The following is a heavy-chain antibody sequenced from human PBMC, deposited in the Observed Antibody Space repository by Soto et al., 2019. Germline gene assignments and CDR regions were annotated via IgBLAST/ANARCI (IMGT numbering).Heavy chain of an antibody. D-gene: IGHD3-3*01. CDR3: ARAPLEDCWSGYFPFDY. CDR1: GYTFTSYG. J-gene: IGHJ4*02. V-gene: IGHV1-18*01. Sequence: QVQLVQSGAEVKKPGASVKVSCKASGYTFTSYGISWVRQAPGHGLEWMGWISAYNGNTNYAQKLQGRVTMTTDTSTSTTYMELRSLRSDDTAVYYCARAPLEDCWSGYFPFDYWGQGTLVTVSS. CDR2: ISAYNGNT.